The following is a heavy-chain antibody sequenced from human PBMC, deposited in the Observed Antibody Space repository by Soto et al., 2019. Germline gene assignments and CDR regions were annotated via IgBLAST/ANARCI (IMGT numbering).Heavy chain of an antibody. CDR1: GGSISSYY. CDR2: IDYSGST. V-gene: IGHV4-59*01. Sequence: PSETLSLTCTGSGGSISSYYWSWIRQPPGKGLEWIGNIDYSGSTNYNPSLKSRVTIAVDTSKNQFTLKLISVTAADTAVYYCAREAGAGYYGLDVWGQGTTVT. D-gene: IGHD3-10*01. J-gene: IGHJ6*02. CDR3: AREAGAGYYGLDV.